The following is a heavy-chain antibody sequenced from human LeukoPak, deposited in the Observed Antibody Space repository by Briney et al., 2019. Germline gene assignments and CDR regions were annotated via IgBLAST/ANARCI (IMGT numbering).Heavy chain of an antibody. CDR3: AKDGRVDYYDSSGYYYSYFQH. D-gene: IGHD3-22*01. Sequence: GGSLRLSCAASGFTFSSYGMHWVRQAPGKGLEWVAVISYDGSNKYYADSVKGRFTISRDNSKNTLYLQMNSLRAEDTAVYYCAKDGRVDYYDSSGYYYSYFQHWGQGTLVTVSS. V-gene: IGHV3-30*18. J-gene: IGHJ1*01. CDR2: ISYDGSNK. CDR1: GFTFSSYG.